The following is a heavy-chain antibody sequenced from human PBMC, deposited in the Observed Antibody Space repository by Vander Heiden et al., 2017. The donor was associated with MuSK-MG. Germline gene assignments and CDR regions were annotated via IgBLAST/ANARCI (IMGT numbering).Heavy chain of an antibody. CDR2: ISSSGSTI. J-gene: IGHJ4*02. D-gene: IGHD3-10*01. CDR1: GFPFSSYE. V-gene: IGHV3-48*03. Sequence: EVQLVESGGGLVQPGGSLRLSCSASGFPFSSYEMNWVRQAPGKGLEWVSYISSSGSTIYYADSVKGRFTISRDNAKNSLYLQMNSLRAEDTAVYYCARGGTMVRGAPLDYWGQGTLVTVSS. CDR3: ARGGTMVRGAPLDY.